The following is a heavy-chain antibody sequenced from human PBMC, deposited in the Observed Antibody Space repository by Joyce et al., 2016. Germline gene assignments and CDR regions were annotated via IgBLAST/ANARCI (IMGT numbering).Heavy chain of an antibody. V-gene: IGHV3-30*03. D-gene: IGHD6-19*01. Sequence: RISCTASEFTFSNYGMHWVHQAPGKGLEWVAGISYDGSDEHYTDPVKGRFTISRDNSENTLFLQMSSLRGDDTAVYYCARGPEWQWLGTFDIWGRGTMVTVSS. CDR1: EFTFSNYG. J-gene: IGHJ3*02. CDR2: ISYDGSDE. CDR3: ARGPEWQWLGTFDI.